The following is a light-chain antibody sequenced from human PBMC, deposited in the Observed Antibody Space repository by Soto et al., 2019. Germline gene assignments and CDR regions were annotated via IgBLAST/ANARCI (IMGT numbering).Light chain of an antibody. J-gene: IGLJ7*01. CDR3: QTWGTGPAV. Sequence: QPVLTQSPSASASLGASVKLTCTLSSLHSSYAIAWHQQQPEKGPRHLMKLNSDGSHSKGDGIPDRFSGSSSGAERYLTISSLQSEDEADYYCQTWGTGPAVFGGGTQLTVL. CDR2: LNSDGSH. CDR1: SLHSSYA. V-gene: IGLV4-69*01.